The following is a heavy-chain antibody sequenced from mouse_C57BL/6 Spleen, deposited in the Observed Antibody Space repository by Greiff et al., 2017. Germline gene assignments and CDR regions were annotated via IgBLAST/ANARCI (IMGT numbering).Heavy chain of an antibody. J-gene: IGHJ2*01. CDR2: IYPGSGST. CDR3: AREDGNYVYFDY. D-gene: IGHD2-1*01. Sequence: QVQLKQPGAELVKPGASVKMSCKASGYTFTSYWITWVKQRPGQGLEWIGDIYPGSGSTNYNEKFKSKATLTVDTSSSTAYMQLSSLTSEDSAVYYGAREDGNYVYFDYWGQGTTLTVAS. CDR1: GYTFTSYW. V-gene: IGHV1-55*01.